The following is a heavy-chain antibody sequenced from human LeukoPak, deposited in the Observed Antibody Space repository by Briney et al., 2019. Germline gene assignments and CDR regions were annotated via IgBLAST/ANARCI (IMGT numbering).Heavy chain of an antibody. J-gene: IGHJ3*01. CDR1: GYILTNYY. CDR2: INPHSSDT. V-gene: IGHV1/OR15-1*04. Sequence: GASVTVSFKASGYILTNYYMHWVRQAPGQGLEWMGWINPHSSDTKYAPNFRGRVTWTRDTSLNTTYMELSSLTSEDTAIYYCARAHQLGAFDFWGQGTLVTVSA. D-gene: IGHD1-1*01. CDR3: ARAHQLGAFDF.